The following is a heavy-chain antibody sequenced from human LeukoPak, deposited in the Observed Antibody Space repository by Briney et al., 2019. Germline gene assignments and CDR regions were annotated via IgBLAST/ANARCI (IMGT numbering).Heavy chain of an antibody. J-gene: IGHJ3*02. CDR1: GGSISSHY. CDR3: ARIPIEMATTNDAFDI. V-gene: IGHV4-59*11. CDR2: IYYSGST. Sequence: PSETLSLTCTVSGGSISSHYWSWIRQPPGKGLEWIGYIYYSGSTNYNPSLKSRVTISVDTSKNQFSLKLSSVTAADTAVYYCARIPIEMATTNDAFDIWGQGTMVTVSS. D-gene: IGHD5-24*01.